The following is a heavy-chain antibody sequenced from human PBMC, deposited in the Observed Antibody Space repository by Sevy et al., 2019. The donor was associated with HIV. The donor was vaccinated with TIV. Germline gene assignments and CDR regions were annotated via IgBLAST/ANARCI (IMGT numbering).Heavy chain of an antibody. V-gene: IGHV3-33*01. D-gene: IGHD6-19*01. CDR1: GFTFSTYD. J-gene: IGHJ4*02. CDR3: ARESGSDWYLDY. CDR2: IGYDGSNK. Sequence: GGSLRISCAASGFTFSTYDIHWVRQAPGKGLEWVAAVIGYDGSNKYYADSVKGRFTISRDNSKNTLYLQMNSLRAGDTAVYYCARESGSDWYLDYRGQGTLVTVSS.